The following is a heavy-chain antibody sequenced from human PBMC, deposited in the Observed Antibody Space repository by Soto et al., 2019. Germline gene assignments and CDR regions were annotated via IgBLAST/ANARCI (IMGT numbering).Heavy chain of an antibody. CDR1: GFTFSSYN. Sequence: EVQLVESGGGLVQPGGSLKLSCAASGFTFSSYNMHWVRQAPGKGLEWVSYITTNSRTINYADSVKGRFTISRDNAKSSLYLKLNSLRAEDTAVYYCVKDWNYSLDYWGQGILVTVSS. D-gene: IGHD1-7*01. CDR3: VKDWNYSLDY. V-gene: IGHV3-48*01. J-gene: IGHJ4*02. CDR2: ITTNSRTI.